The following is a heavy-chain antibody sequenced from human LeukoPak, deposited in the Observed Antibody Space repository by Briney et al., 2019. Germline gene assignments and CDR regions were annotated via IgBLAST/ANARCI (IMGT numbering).Heavy chain of an antibody. D-gene: IGHD6-19*01. Sequence: GGSLRLSCAAPGFTFSTYTMSWVRQAPGKGLEWVSAISERGGSTYYADSVKGRFTISRDNSKNTLYLQMNSLRAEDTATYYCAKAYSSGMYEDDYDYWGQGTLVTVSS. CDR2: ISERGGST. CDR1: GFTFSTYT. CDR3: AKAYSSGMYEDDYDY. J-gene: IGHJ4*02. V-gene: IGHV3-23*01.